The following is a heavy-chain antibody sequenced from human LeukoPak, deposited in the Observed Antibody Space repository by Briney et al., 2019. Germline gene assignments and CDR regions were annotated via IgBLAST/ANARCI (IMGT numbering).Heavy chain of an antibody. J-gene: IGHJ6*03. Sequence: SETLSLTCTVSGGSISSYYWCWIRQPPGKGLEWIGYIYYSGSTNYNPSLKSRVTISVDTSKNQFSLKLSSVTAADTAVYYCARGGASYYDFWSGYSFYYYMDVWGKGTTVTVSS. V-gene: IGHV4-59*01. CDR1: GGSISSYY. CDR3: ARGGASYYDFWSGYSFYYYMDV. CDR2: IYYSGST. D-gene: IGHD3-3*01.